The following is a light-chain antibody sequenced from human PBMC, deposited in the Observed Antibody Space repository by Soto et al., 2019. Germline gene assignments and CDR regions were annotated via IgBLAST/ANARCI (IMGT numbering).Light chain of an antibody. CDR2: GAS. J-gene: IGKJ2*01. CDR1: QSVSSN. Sequence: EIVMTQSPATLSVSPGERATLSCRASQSVSSNLAWYQQKPGQAPRLLIYGASTRATGIPARFSGSGSGTDFTLTISSLLSEDFAVYYCQQYNNWPRGTFGQGTKLEIK. V-gene: IGKV3-15*01. CDR3: QQYNNWPRGT.